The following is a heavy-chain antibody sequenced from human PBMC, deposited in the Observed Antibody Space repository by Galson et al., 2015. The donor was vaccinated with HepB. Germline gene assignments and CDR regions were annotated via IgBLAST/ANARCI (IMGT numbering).Heavy chain of an antibody. CDR3: ARTQVGAAYFDY. V-gene: IGHV6-1*01. Sequence: CAISGDSVSSTSAVWNWVRQSPSRGLEWLGRTWYRSKWYYEFAVSVKSRITINPDTSKNQFSLQLSSVTPEDTAVYYCARTQVGAAYFDYWGQGTLVTVSS. CDR2: TWYRSKWYY. J-gene: IGHJ4*02. CDR1: GDSVSSTSAV. D-gene: IGHD1-26*01.